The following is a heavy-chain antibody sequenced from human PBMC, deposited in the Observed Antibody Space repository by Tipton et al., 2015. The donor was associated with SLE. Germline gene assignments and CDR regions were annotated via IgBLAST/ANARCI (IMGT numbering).Heavy chain of an antibody. CDR2: INHRGST. V-gene: IGHV4-34*01. D-gene: IGHD3-3*01. Sequence: TLSLTCAVYGGSFSAYYWTWIRQPPGKGLEWIGEINHRGSTNYSPSLKGRITISVDTSKNQFSLKLNSVTAADTAVYYCARDRNTIFGVAPYGMDVWGQGTTVTVSS. CDR1: GGSFSAYY. J-gene: IGHJ6*02. CDR3: ARDRNTIFGVAPYGMDV.